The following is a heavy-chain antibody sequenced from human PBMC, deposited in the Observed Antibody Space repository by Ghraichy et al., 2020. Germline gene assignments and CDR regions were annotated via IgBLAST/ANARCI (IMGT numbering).Heavy chain of an antibody. Sequence: SETLSLTCTVSGGSISSYYWSWIRQPAGKGLEWIGRIYTSGSTNYNPSLKSRVTMSVDTSKNQFSLKLSSVTAAATAVYYCARDQIVVVPAAISGMDVWGQGTTVTVSS. CDR3: ARDQIVVVPAAISGMDV. J-gene: IGHJ6*02. CDR1: GGSISSYY. D-gene: IGHD2-2*02. V-gene: IGHV4-4*07. CDR2: IYTSGST.